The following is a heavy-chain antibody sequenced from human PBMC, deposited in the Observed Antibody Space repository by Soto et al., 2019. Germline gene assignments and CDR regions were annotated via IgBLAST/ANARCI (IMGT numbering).Heavy chain of an antibody. CDR2: ISGSGGST. Sequence: GGSLRLSCAASGFTFSSYAMSWVRQAPGKGLEWVSAISGSGGSTYYADSVKGRFTISRDNSKNTLYLQMNSLRAEDTAVYYCAIDRYYDSSGYGFDYWGQGTLVIVSS. D-gene: IGHD3-22*01. V-gene: IGHV3-23*01. CDR3: AIDRYYDSSGYGFDY. CDR1: GFTFSSYA. J-gene: IGHJ4*02.